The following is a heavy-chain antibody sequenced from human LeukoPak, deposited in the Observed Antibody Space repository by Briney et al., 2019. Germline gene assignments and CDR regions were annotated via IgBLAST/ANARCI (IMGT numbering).Heavy chain of an antibody. V-gene: IGHV3-7*01. J-gene: IGHJ6*03. CDR2: IKQDGSEK. CDR3: ARTYYGSGSLNYYYYYYMDV. Sequence: PGGSLRLSCAASGFTFSSYWMSWVRQAPGKGLEWVANIKQDGSEKYYVDPVKGRFTISRDNAKNSLYLQMNSLRAEDTAVYYCARTYYGSGSLNYYYYYYMDVWGKGTTVTVSS. D-gene: IGHD3-10*01. CDR1: GFTFSSYW.